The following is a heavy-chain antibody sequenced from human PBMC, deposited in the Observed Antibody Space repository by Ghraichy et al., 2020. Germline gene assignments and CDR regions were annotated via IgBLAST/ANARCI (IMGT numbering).Heavy chain of an antibody. CDR2: INHSGST. Sequence: SETLSLTCAVYGGSFSGYYWSWIRQPPGKGLEWIGEINHSGSTNYNPSLKSRVTISVDTSKNQFSLKLSSVTAADTAVYYCARVIFSSSWSDYWGQGTLVTVSS. J-gene: IGHJ4*02. CDR1: GGSFSGYY. CDR3: ARVIFSSSWSDY. D-gene: IGHD6-13*01. V-gene: IGHV4-34*01.